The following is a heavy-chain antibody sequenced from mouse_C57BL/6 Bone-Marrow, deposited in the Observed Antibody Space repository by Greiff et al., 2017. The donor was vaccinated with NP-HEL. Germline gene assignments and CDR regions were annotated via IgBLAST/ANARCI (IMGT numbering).Heavy chain of an antibody. V-gene: IGHV2-2*01. CDR2: IWSGGST. Sequence: QVHVKQSGPGLVQPSQSLSITCTVSGFSLTSYGVHWVRQSPGKGLEWLGVIWSGGSTDYNAAFISRLSISKDNSTSQVFFKMNRLQADDTAIYYCARNWGPRRPDWYFDVWGTGTTVTVSS. J-gene: IGHJ1*03. CDR3: ARNWGPRRPDWYFDV. CDR1: GFSLTSYG.